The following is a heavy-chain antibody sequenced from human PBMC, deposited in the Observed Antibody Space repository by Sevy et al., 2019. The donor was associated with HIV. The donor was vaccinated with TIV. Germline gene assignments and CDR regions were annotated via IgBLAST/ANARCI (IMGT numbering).Heavy chain of an antibody. Sequence: GGSLRLSCAASGFTFSSYWMSWVRQAPGKGLEWVANIKQDGSEKYYVDSVKGRFTISRDNAKNSLYLQMNSLRAEDTAVYYCARDQGSSSPDFDYWGQGTLVTVS. D-gene: IGHD6-6*01. CDR2: IKQDGSEK. V-gene: IGHV3-7*03. CDR1: GFTFSSYW. J-gene: IGHJ4*02. CDR3: ARDQGSSSPDFDY.